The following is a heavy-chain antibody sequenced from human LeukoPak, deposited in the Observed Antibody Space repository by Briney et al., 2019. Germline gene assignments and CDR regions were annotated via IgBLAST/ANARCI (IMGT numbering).Heavy chain of an antibody. CDR1: GYSISSGYY. CDR2: IYHSGST. J-gene: IGHJ4*02. D-gene: IGHD5-18*01. V-gene: IGHV4-38-2*02. Sequence: TSETLSLTCTVSGYSISSGYYWGWIRQPPGKGLEWIGSIYHSGSTYYNPSLKSRVTISVDTSKNQFSLKLSSVTAADTAVYYCARVGYSYGFSYYFDYWGQGTLVTVSS. CDR3: ARVGYSYGFSYYFDY.